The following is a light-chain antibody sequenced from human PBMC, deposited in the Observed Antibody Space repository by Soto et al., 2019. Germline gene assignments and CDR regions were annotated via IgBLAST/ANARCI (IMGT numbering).Light chain of an antibody. CDR3: QQYGDSPPT. Sequence: EIVLTQSPGTLSLSPGESATLSCRASQSVSSNSLAWYRRNPGQPPSLLIYGTSTRATDIPRRFSGSGSGTDLHLTITRLEPEDFAVYFCQQYGDSPPTFGQGTKVEVK. V-gene: IGKV3-20*01. CDR2: GTS. J-gene: IGKJ1*01. CDR1: QSVSSNS.